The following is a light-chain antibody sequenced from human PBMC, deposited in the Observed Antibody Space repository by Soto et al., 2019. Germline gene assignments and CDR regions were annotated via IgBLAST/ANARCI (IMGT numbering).Light chain of an antibody. CDR3: QQRSKLGLT. J-gene: IGKJ4*01. CDR1: QGVSSY. V-gene: IGKV3D-11*01. Sequence: EIVLTQSPATLSLSPGERATLSCRASQGVSSYLAWYQQKPGQAPRLLIYDASNRATGIPARFSGSGPGTDVTLTISSLEPEDFAVYYCQQRSKLGLTFSGGTKVEIK. CDR2: DAS.